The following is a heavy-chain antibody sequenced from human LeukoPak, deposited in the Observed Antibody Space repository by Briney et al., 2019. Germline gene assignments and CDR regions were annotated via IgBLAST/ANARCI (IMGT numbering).Heavy chain of an antibody. J-gene: IGHJ4*02. D-gene: IGHD3-22*01. CDR2: ISAYNGNT. CDR1: RYTFTSYG. Sequence: ASVKVPCKASRYTFTSYGISWVRQAPGQGLEWMGWISAYNGNTNYAQKLQGRVTMTTDTSTSTAYMELRSLRSDDTAVYYCARARGYYDSSGYCFDYWGQGTLVTVSS. CDR3: ARARGYYDSSGYCFDY. V-gene: IGHV1-18*01.